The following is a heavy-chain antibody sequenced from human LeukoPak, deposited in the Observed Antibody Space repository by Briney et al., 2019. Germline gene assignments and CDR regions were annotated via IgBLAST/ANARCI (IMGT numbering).Heavy chain of an antibody. D-gene: IGHD2-15*01. J-gene: IGHJ4*02. CDR1: GFTFSSYI. V-gene: IGHV3-48*02. CDR2: ISLSSTTI. CDR3: ARVSGWPWDH. Sequence: PGGSLRLSCAASGFTFSSYIMTWVRQAPGKGLEWVSYISLSSTTIYYADSVKGRFTISRDDAKNSLYLQMNSLRDEDTAVYYCARVSGWPWDHWGQGTLVTVSS.